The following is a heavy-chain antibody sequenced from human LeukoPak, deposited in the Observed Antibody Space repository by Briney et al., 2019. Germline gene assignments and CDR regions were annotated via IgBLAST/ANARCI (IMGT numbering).Heavy chain of an antibody. CDR2: INSDGSST. D-gene: IGHD3-9*01. J-gene: IGHJ2*01. V-gene: IGHV3-74*01. Sequence: PGGSLRLSCAVSGFTFSSYWMHWVRQGPGKGLVWVTRINSDGSSTSYADSVKGRFTISRDNAKNSLYLQMNSLRDEDTAVYYCARSRLVIWYFDPWGRGTLVTVSS. CDR3: ARSRLVIWYFDP. CDR1: GFTFSSYW.